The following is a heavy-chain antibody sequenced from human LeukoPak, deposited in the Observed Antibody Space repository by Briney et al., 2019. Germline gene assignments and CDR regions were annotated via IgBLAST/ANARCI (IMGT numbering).Heavy chain of an antibody. D-gene: IGHD3-22*01. CDR3: ARDSSGYYGFDP. CDR1: GFTFSSYS. V-gene: IGHV3-21*01. Sequence: GGSLRLSCAASGFTFSSYSMNWVRQAPGKGLEWVSSISSSSSYIYYADSVKGRFTISRDNAKNSLYLQMNSLRAEDTAVYYCARDSSGYYGFDPWGQGTLVTVSS. J-gene: IGHJ5*02. CDR2: ISSSSSYI.